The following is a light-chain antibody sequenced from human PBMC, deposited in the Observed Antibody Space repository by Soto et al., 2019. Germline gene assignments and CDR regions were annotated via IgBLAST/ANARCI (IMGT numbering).Light chain of an antibody. Sequence: EMNQSPATRSVSPEERSTLSCRASESVSRNLAWYQQRPGQAPRLLIYDASTRATGIPDRFSGSGSGTDFTLTISRLEPEDFAVYYCQQYDTSVWTFGQGTKVDIK. V-gene: IGKV3-15*01. J-gene: IGKJ1*01. CDR3: QQYDTSVWT. CDR1: ESVSRN. CDR2: DAS.